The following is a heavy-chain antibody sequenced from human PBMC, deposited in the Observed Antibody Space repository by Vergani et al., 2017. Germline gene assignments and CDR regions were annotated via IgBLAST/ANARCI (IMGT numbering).Heavy chain of an antibody. CDR3: GRLERWLQPPPNFDY. V-gene: IGHV5-51*01. CDR1: GYSFTSYW. J-gene: IGHJ4*02. CDR2: IYPGDSDT. D-gene: IGHD5-24*01. Sequence: EVQLVQSGAEVKKPGESLKISCKGSGYSFTSYWIGWVRQMPGKGLEWMGIIYPGDSDTRYSPSFQGQVTISADKSISTAYLQWSSLKASDTAMYYCGRLERWLQPPPNFDYWGQGTLVTVSS.